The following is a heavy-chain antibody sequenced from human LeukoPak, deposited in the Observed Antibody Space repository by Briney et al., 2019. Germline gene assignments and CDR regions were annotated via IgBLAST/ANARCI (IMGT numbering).Heavy chain of an antibody. CDR2: IKQDGSEK. D-gene: IGHD2-8*02. CDR3: AIELTGSFYFDN. J-gene: IGHJ4*02. V-gene: IGHV3-7*03. CDR1: GFTFSSYW. Sequence: GSLRLSCAASGFTFSSYWMSWVRQAPGKGLEWVANIKQDGSEKYYVDSVKGRFTISRDNAKNSRYLQMNSLRAEDTAVDYCAIELTGSFYFDNWGQGTLVTVSS.